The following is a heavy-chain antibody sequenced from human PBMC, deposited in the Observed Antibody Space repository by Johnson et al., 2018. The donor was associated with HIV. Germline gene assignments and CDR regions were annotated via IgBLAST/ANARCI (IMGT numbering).Heavy chain of an antibody. D-gene: IGHD6-19*01. CDR1: GFTFSSYW. J-gene: IGHJ3*02. CDR2: IKQDGSEK. V-gene: IGHV3-7*01. Sequence: VQLVESGGGLVQPGGSLRLSCAASGFTFSSYWMSWVRQAPGKGLEWVANIKQDGSEKYYVDSVKGRFTISRDNAKNSLYLQMNSLRAEDTAVYYCAGETYSSGWYGDPGNAFDIWGQGTMVTVSS. CDR3: AGETYSSGWYGDPGNAFDI.